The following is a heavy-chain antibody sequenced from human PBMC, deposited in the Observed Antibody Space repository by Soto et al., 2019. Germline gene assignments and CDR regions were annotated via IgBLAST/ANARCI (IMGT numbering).Heavy chain of an antibody. V-gene: IGHV4-59*01. CDR3: ARFYSGYDWAIYYFDY. J-gene: IGHJ4*02. CDR2: IYYSGST. CDR1: GGSISSYY. Sequence: PSETLSLTCTVSGGSISSYYWSWIRQPPGKGLEWIGYIYYSGSTNYNPSLKSRVTISVDTSKNQFSLKLSSVTAADTAVYYCARFYSGYDWAIYYFDYWGQGTLVTVSS. D-gene: IGHD5-12*01.